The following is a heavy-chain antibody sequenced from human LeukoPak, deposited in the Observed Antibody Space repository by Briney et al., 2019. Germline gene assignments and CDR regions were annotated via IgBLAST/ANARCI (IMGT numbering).Heavy chain of an antibody. CDR1: GGSFSGYY. J-gene: IGHJ4*02. V-gene: IGHV4-34*01. Sequence: PSETLSLTCAVYGGSFSGYYWSWIRQPPGKGLEWIGEINHSGSTNYNPSLKSRVTISVDTSKNQFSLKLSSVTAADTAVYYCARGSRAGEDWGQGTLVTVSS. CDR2: INHSGST. D-gene: IGHD3-10*01. CDR3: ARGSRAGED.